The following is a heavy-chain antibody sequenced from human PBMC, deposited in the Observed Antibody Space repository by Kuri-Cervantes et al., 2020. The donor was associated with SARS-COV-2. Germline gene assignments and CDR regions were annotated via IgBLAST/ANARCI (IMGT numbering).Heavy chain of an antibody. CDR3: ASHQQGGSSWYTARYFDY. D-gene: IGHD6-13*01. J-gene: IGHJ4*02. Sequence: SVKVSCKASGDTFSSYAISWVRQAPGQGLEWMGGIIPIFGTANYAQKFQGRVTITADESTSTAYMELSSLRSEDTAVYYCASHQQGGSSWYTARYFDYWGQGTLVTVSS. V-gene: IGHV1-69*13. CDR1: GDTFSSYA. CDR2: IIPIFGTA.